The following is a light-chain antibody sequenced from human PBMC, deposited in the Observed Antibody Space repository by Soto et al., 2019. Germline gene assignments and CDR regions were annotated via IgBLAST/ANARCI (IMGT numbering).Light chain of an antibody. J-gene: IGLJ1*01. CDR3: SSYTSSNSYV. Sequence: QSALTQPASVSGSPGQSITISCTGTSSDVGAYNYVSWYQQHPDKAPKLMIYDVNNRPSGVSNRFSGSKSVNTASLTISGLQAEDEADYYCSSYTSSNSYVFGTGTKLTVL. CDR2: DVN. V-gene: IGLV2-14*03. CDR1: SSDVGAYNY.